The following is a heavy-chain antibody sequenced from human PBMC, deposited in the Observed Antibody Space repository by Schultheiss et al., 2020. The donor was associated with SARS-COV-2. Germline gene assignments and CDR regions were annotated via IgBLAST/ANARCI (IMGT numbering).Heavy chain of an antibody. J-gene: IGHJ4*02. D-gene: IGHD3-22*01. CDR1: GGSISSSSYY. CDR2: IYYTGTT. Sequence: GSLRLSCTVSGGSISSSSYYWGWIRQPPGKGLEWIGSIYYTGTTYYNPSLKSRLTISVDTSKNQFSLKLNSVTAADTALYYCARADNYYDSSGYGPLFDFWGQGTLVTVSS. V-gene: IGHV4-39*07. CDR3: ARADNYYDSSGYGPLFDF.